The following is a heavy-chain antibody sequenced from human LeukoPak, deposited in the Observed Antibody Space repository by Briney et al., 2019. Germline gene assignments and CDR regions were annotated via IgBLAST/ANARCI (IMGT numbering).Heavy chain of an antibody. CDR1: GFTFSNAW. CDR3: TTDGHDYYDSSKYYFDY. J-gene: IGHJ4*02. D-gene: IGHD3-22*01. V-gene: IGHV3-15*01. CDR2: IKSKTNGGTT. Sequence: PGGSLRLSCAASGFTFSNAWMSWVRQAPGKGLEWVGRIKSKTNGGTTDYAAPVKGRFTIARDDSKNTLYLQMNSLKTEDTAVYYCTTDGHDYYDSSKYYFDYWGQGTLVTVSS.